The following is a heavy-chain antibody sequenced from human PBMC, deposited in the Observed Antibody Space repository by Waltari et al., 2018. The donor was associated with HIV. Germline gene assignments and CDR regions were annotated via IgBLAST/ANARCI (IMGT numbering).Heavy chain of an antibody. CDR1: GFPFRNFA. CDR3: ARGGYYYDISGYYHY. J-gene: IGHJ4*02. V-gene: IGHV3-33*01. CDR2: IWYDGDNK. D-gene: IGHD3-22*01. Sequence: QVQLVESGGGVVQPGRSLRLSCAASGFPFRNFAMHWVRQAPGKGLEWVAVIWYDGDNKYYADSVKGRFTISRDNSKNTLYLQMNSLRVEDTAVYYCARGGYYYDISGYYHYWGQGTLVTVSS.